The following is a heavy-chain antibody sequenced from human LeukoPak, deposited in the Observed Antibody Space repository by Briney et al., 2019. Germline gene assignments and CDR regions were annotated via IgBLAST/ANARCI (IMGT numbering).Heavy chain of an antibody. D-gene: IGHD3-22*01. CDR1: GGSISGYY. V-gene: IGHV4-59*01. Sequence: PSETLSLTCTVSGGSISGYYWSWIRQPPGKGLEWIGYIHFSGSTNYNPSLKSRVTISVDTSKNQFSLKLSSVTAADTAVYYCARMTSSGYFEDYWGQGTLVTVSS. CDR3: ARMTSSGYFEDY. CDR2: IHFSGST. J-gene: IGHJ4*02.